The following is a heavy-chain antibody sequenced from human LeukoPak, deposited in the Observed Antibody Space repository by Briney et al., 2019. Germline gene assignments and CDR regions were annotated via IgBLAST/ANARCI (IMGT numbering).Heavy chain of an antibody. CDR1: GFTFTSSA. V-gene: IGHV1-58*02. CDR3: AAVREYYYDSSGYYYDWYFDL. J-gene: IGHJ2*01. D-gene: IGHD3-22*01. CDR2: IVVGSGNT. Sequence: SLKVSCKASGFTFTSSAMQWVRQARGQRLEWIGWIVVGSGNTNYAQKFQERVTITRDMSTSTAYMELSSLRSEDTAVYYCAAVREYYYDSSGYYYDWYFDLWGRGTLVTVSP.